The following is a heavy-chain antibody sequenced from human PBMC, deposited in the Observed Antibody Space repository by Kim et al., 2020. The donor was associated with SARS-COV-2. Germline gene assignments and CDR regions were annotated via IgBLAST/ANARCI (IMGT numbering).Heavy chain of an antibody. CDR1: GGSISSGGYY. V-gene: IGHV4-31*03. D-gene: IGHD3-22*01. J-gene: IGHJ4*02. CDR2: IYYSGST. CDR3: ARTYYYDSSGYYGRPQRGALDY. Sequence: SETLSLTCTVSGGSISSGGYYWSWIRQHPGKGLEWIGYIYYSGSTYYNPSLKSRVTISVDTSKNQFSLKLSSVTAADTAVYYCARTYYYDSSGYYGRPQRGALDYWGQGTLVTVSS.